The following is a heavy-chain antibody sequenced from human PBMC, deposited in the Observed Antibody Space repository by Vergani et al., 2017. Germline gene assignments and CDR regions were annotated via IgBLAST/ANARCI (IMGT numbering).Heavy chain of an antibody. CDR3: ARVVRMVLGVIIDAPTNDY. J-gene: IGHJ4*02. V-gene: IGHV1-18*01. CDR2: INAYSGNA. Sequence: QVQLVQSGAEVKKPGASVTVSCKASGYTFTSYGISWVRQAPGQGLEWMGWINAYSGNANYAQKFQGRVTMPTDTSTSTAYMELRSLRSDDTAVYYCARVVRMVLGVIIDAPTNDYWGQGTLVTVSS. CDR1: GYTFTSYG. D-gene: IGHD3-10*01.